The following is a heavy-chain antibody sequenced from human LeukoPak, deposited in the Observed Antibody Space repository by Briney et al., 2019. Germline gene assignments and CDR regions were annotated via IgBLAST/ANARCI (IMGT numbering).Heavy chain of an antibody. Sequence: ASVKVSCKASGYTFTSYGISWVRQAPGQGLEWMGWISAYNGNTNYAQKLQGRVTMTIDTSTSTAYMELRSLRSDDTAVYYCARDPRGVLMPYPGLDYWGQGTLVTVSS. D-gene: IGHD2-8*01. V-gene: IGHV1-18*01. CDR1: GYTFTSYG. CDR3: ARDPRGVLMPYPGLDY. CDR2: ISAYNGNT. J-gene: IGHJ4*02.